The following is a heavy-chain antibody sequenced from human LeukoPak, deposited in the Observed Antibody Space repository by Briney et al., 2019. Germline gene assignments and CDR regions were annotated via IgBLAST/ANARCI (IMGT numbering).Heavy chain of an antibody. CDR1: GYSISRGYY. V-gene: IGHV4-38-2*01. J-gene: IGHJ4*02. CDR3: AKAGGIFTSGIDY. D-gene: IGHD2-15*01. CDR2: IYHTGST. Sequence: PETLSLTCGVSGYSISRGYYWAWIRQPPGKGLEWIGTIYHTGSTYYTPSLGSRVTISVDTSKNEFSLNLNSVTAADPAVYYCAKAGGIFTSGIDYWGKGALVTVSS.